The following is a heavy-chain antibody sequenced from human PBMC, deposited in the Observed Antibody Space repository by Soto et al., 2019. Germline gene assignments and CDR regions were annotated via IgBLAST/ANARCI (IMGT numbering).Heavy chain of an antibody. J-gene: IGHJ6*02. CDR2: ISYDGSNK. D-gene: IGHD1-1*01. Sequence: GGSLRLSCAASGFTFSSYGMHWVRQAPGKGLEWVAVISYDGSNKYYADSVKGRFTISRDNSKNTLYLQMNSLRAEDTAVYYCAKVEGGGYGMDVWGQGTTVTVSS. CDR3: AKVEGGGYGMDV. CDR1: GFTFSSYG. V-gene: IGHV3-30*18.